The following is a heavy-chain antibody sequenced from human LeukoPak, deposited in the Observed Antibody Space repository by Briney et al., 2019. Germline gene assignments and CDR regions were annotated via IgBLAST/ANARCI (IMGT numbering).Heavy chain of an antibody. J-gene: IGHJ6*02. CDR2: IYSGGST. CDR3: ARARRAYYYYGMDV. CDR1: GFTVSSNY. V-gene: IGHV3-66*01. Sequence: GGSLRLSCAASGFTVSSNYMSWVRQAPGKGLEWVSVIYSGGSTYYADSVKGRFTISRDNSKNTLYLQMNSLRAEDTAVYYCARARRAYYYYGMDVWGQGTTVTVSS.